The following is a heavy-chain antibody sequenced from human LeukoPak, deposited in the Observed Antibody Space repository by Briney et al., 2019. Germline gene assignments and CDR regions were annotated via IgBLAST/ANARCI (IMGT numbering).Heavy chain of an antibody. CDR1: GGSFSGYY. D-gene: IGHD3-22*01. CDR3: ARGDYYDSSGNYSFDY. J-gene: IGHJ4*02. Sequence: SETLSLTCAVYGGSFSGYYWRWIRQPPGKGLEWIGEINHSGSTNYNPSLKSRVTISVDTSKNQFSLKLSSVTAADTAVYYCARGDYYDSSGNYSFDYWGQGTLVTVSS. CDR2: INHSGST. V-gene: IGHV4-34*01.